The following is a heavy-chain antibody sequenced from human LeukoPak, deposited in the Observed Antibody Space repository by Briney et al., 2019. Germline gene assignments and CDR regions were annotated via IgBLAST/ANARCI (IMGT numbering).Heavy chain of an antibody. Sequence: ASVKASCKASGYTFTSYAMNWVRQAPGQGLEWMGWINTNTGNPTYAQGFTGRFVFSLDTSVSTAYLQISSLKAEDTAVYYCARNDYGDYVSLGHFDYWGQGTLVTVSS. CDR1: GYTFTSYA. CDR2: INTNTGNP. J-gene: IGHJ4*02. CDR3: ARNDYGDYVSLGHFDY. V-gene: IGHV7-4-1*02. D-gene: IGHD4-17*01.